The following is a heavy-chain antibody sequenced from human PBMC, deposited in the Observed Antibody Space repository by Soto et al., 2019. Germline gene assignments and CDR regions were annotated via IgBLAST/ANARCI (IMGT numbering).Heavy chain of an antibody. CDR3: ARTLGYGDPEYFQH. J-gene: IGHJ1*01. CDR2: TYYRSKWYN. V-gene: IGHV6-1*01. CDR1: GDSVSSNSAA. D-gene: IGHD4-17*01. Sequence: SQTLSLTCAISGDSVSSNSAAWNWIRQSPSRGLEWLGRTYYRSKWYNDCAVSVKSRITINPDTSKNQFSLQLNSVTPEDTAVYYCARTLGYGDPEYFQHWGQGTLVTVSS.